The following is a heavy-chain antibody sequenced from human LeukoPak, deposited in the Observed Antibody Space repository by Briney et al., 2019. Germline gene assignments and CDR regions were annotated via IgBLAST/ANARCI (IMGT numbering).Heavy chain of an antibody. CDR1: GGTFSSYA. J-gene: IGHJ5*02. Sequence: ASVKVSCKASGGTFSSYAISWVRQAPGQGLEWMGGIIPIFGTANYAQKFQGRVTITADESTSTAYMELSSLRSEDTAVYYCARDSQLGWTTSSAFDPWGQGTLVTVSS. D-gene: IGHD3/OR15-3a*01. CDR2: IIPIFGTA. V-gene: IGHV1-69*13. CDR3: ARDSQLGWTTSSAFDP.